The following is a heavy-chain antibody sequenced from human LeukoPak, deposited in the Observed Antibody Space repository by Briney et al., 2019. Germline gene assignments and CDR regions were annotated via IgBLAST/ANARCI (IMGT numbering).Heavy chain of an antibody. D-gene: IGHD6-13*01. CDR1: GFTFSSYA. V-gene: IGHV3-23*01. CDR2: ISGSGGST. J-gene: IGHJ6*02. CDR3: ACASIAAENYYYYYGMDV. Sequence: PGGSLRLSCAASGFTFSSYAMSWVRPAPGKGLEWVSAISGSGGSTYYADSVKGRFTISRDNSKNTLYLQMNSLRAEDTAVYYCACASIAAENYYYYYGMDVWGQGTTVTVSS.